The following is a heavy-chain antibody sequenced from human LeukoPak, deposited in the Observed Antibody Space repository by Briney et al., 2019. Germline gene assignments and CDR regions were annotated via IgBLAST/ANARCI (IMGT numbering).Heavy chain of an antibody. V-gene: IGHV5-51*01. J-gene: IGHJ4*02. Sequence: GGSLQISCKGSGFYFTTYWIGGVRQMPGKGLEGMGIIYPGDSETRYSPSFQGQVTISADKSTSTAYLQWSSLKASDTAMYYCARLHVEAADDYWGQGTLVTVSA. D-gene: IGHD6-13*01. CDR2: IYPGDSET. CDR1: GFYFTTYW. CDR3: ARLHVEAADDY.